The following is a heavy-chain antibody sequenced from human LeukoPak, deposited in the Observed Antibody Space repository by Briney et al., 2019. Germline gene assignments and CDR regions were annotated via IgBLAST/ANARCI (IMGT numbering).Heavy chain of an antibody. Sequence: KPGGSLRLSCAASGFIFSSYSMNWVRQAPGKGLEWVSSISSSSSYIYYADSVKGRFTISRDNAKNSLYLQMNSLRAEDTAVYYCARDTVTTVSYWFDPWGQGTLVTVSS. V-gene: IGHV3-21*01. CDR1: GFIFSSYS. CDR3: ARDTVTTVSYWFDP. CDR2: ISSSSSYI. D-gene: IGHD4-17*01. J-gene: IGHJ5*02.